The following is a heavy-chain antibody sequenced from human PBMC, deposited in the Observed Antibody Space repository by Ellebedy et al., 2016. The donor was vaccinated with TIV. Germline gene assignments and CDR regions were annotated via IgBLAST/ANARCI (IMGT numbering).Heavy chain of an antibody. Sequence: GESLKISXAASGFTFSTYTVDWVRQAPGKGLEWVSSISISSDLIFYADSVRGRVAISRDNAKNSVYLQISSLRADDTAVYYCARNVNYAHDYWGQGTLVTVSS. D-gene: IGHD1-7*01. J-gene: IGHJ4*02. CDR2: ISISSDLI. CDR3: ARNVNYAHDY. CDR1: GFTFSTYT. V-gene: IGHV3-21*01.